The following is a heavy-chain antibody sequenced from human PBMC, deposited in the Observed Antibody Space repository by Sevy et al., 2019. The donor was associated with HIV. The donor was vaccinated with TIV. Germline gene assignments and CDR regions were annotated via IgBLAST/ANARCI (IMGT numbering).Heavy chain of an antibody. CDR1: GFTFSSYG. D-gene: IGHD2-2*01. V-gene: IGHV3-30*02. Sequence: GGSLRLSCAASGFTFSSYGMHWVRQAPGKGLEWVAFIRYDGSNKYYADSVKDRFTISRDNSKNTLYLQMNSLRAEDTAVYYCAKDRGCSSISCYGGVYYGMDVWGQGTTVTVSS. CDR3: AKDRGCSSISCYGGVYYGMDV. CDR2: IRYDGSNK. J-gene: IGHJ6*02.